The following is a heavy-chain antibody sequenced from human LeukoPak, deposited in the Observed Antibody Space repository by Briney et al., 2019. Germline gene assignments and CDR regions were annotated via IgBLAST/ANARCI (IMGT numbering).Heavy chain of an antibody. CDR3: AKAPRKLVTSDAFDI. Sequence: GGSLRLSCAASGFTFDDYAMHWVRQAPGKGLEWVSGISRNSGSIGYADSVKGRFTISRDNAKNSLYLQMNSLRAEDTALYYCAKAPRKLVTSDAFDIWGQGTMVTVSS. V-gene: IGHV3-9*01. D-gene: IGHD4-17*01. CDR1: GFTFDDYA. CDR2: ISRNSGSI. J-gene: IGHJ3*02.